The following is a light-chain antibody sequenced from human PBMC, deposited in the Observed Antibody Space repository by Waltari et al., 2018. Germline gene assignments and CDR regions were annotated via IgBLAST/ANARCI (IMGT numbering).Light chain of an antibody. CDR3: SSYTSISTVI. CDR1: DSDIGSYKY. J-gene: IGLJ2*01. CDR2: DVY. Sequence: SALTQPASVSGSPGESITISCTGTDSDIGSYKYVSWYQQYPGKAPKLLIYDVYARPSWVSNRFSGSKSFNTASLTISGLQAEDEAEYFCSSYTSISTVIFGGGTKVSVL. V-gene: IGLV2-14*01.